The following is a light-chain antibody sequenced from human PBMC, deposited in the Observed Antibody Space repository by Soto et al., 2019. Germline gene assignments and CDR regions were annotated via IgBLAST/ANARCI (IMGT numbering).Light chain of an antibody. CDR2: STS. J-gene: IGLJ1*01. CDR1: TGAVTSGYY. CDR3: LLYYGGADV. Sequence: QTVVTQEPSLTVSPGGTVTLTCASSTGAVTSGYYPNWFQQKPGQAPRALIYSTSNKHPWTPARFSGSLLGGKAALTRSGVQPEEEAEYYCLLYYGGADVFGTGTKLTVL. V-gene: IGLV7-43*01.